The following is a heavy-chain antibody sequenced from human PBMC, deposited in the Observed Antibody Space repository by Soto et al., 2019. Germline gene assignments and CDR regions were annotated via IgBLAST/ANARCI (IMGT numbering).Heavy chain of an antibody. D-gene: IGHD6-6*01. CDR2: VYHSGST. CDR3: AREARTLDWFFDL. V-gene: IGHV4-38-2*01. J-gene: IGHJ2*01. CDR1: GYSVSHDYY. Sequence: NPSETLSLTCAVSGYSVSHDYYWAWIRQPPGKGLEWIGNVYHSGSTYYNPSLKSRLNISLDVSKNQFSLKLSSVTAADTAVYYCAREARTLDWFFDLWGRGTLVTVSS.